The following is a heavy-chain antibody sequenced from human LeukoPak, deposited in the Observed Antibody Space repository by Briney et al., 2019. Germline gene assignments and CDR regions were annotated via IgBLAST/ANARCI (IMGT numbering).Heavy chain of an antibody. CDR2: INPNSGGT. CDR3: ARGKADTAAIDY. J-gene: IGHJ4*02. D-gene: IGHD6-13*01. CDR1: GYTFTGYY. V-gene: IGHV1-2*04. Sequence: GASVKVSCKASGYTFTGYYMHWVRQAPGQGLEWMGWINPNSGGTNYAQKFQGWVTMTRDTSISTAYMELSSLRSEDTAVYYCARGKADTAAIDYWGQGTLVTVSS.